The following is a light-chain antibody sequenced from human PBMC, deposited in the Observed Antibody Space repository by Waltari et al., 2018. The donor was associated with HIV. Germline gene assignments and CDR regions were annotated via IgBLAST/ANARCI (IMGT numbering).Light chain of an antibody. CDR1: HRVLYTSNSNNY. J-gene: IGKJ5*01. CDR2: WAS. CDR3: QQYYSTPIT. V-gene: IGKV4-1*01. Sequence: DIVMTQSAESLAVSLGARSAINCKSSHRVLYTSNSNNYLAWYQQKPGQPPKLLIYWASTRESGVPDRFSGSGSGTEFTLTISSLQAEDVAVYYCQQYYSTPITFGQGTRLEIK.